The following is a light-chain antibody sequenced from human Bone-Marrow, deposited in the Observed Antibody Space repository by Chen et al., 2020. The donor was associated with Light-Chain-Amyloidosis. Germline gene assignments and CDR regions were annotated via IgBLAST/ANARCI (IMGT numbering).Light chain of an antibody. Sequence: NFMLTQPHSVSESPGKTVTISCTGSSDRIASNYVQWYQQRPGSAPTTVIFEDNHRPSGVPDRFPGSIDSSSHSASLTISGLKTEDEADYYCQSYDSSNQGVVFGGGTKLTVL. V-gene: IGLV6-57*02. J-gene: IGLJ2*01. CDR1: SDRIASNY. CDR3: QSYDSSNQGVV. CDR2: EDN.